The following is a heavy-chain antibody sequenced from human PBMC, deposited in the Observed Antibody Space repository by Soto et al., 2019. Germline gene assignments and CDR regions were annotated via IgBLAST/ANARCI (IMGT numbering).Heavy chain of an antibody. CDR3: ARSTSRTGNYYYYMDV. CDR2: VHYSGST. Sequence: QVQLQESGPGLVRPSEPLSLTCTVSGGSISSDYWSWIRQPPGKGLEWIGCVHYSGSTDYNPSLKSRVTISVDTPKNQFSLRLSSVTTADTAVYFCARSTSRTGNYYYYMDVWGRGTTVTVS. CDR1: GGSISSDY. J-gene: IGHJ6*03. V-gene: IGHV4-59*01. D-gene: IGHD2-2*01.